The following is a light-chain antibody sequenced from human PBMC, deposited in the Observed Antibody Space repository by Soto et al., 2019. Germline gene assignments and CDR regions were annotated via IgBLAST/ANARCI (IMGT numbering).Light chain of an antibody. CDR1: SSVVGGYNY. Sequence: QSVLTQPRSVSGSPGQSVTISCAGTSSVVGGYNYVSWYQQHPGKAPKLMIYDVSKRPSGVPDRFSGSKSGNTASLTISGLQAEDEADYYCCSYAGSYTYVFGTGTKVPVL. J-gene: IGLJ1*01. CDR3: CSYAGSYTYV. CDR2: DVS. V-gene: IGLV2-11*01.